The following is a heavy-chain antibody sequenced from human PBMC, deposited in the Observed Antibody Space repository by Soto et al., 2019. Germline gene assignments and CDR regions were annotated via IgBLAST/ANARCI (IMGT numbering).Heavy chain of an antibody. D-gene: IGHD6-6*01. CDR1: GFTFSSYS. V-gene: IGHV3-21*01. Sequence: GGSLRLSCAASGFTFSSYSMNWVRQAPGKGLEWVSSISSSSSYIYYADSVKGRFTISRDNAKNSLDLQMNSLRAEDTAVYYCARGTSSSSTFDAFDIWGQGTMVTVSS. CDR2: ISSSSSYI. CDR3: ARGTSSSSTFDAFDI. J-gene: IGHJ3*02.